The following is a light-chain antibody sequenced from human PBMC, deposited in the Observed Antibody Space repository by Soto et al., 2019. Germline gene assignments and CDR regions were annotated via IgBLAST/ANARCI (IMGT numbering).Light chain of an antibody. CDR2: DKN. CDR1: SSNIGNNF. V-gene: IGLV1-51*01. Sequence: QSVLTQPPSVSAAPGQKVTISCSGSSSNIGNNFVSWYQHLPGTAPKLLIYDKNKRPSGIPDRFSGTKSGTSATLGITGLQTGDEAHYYCSTWDSRLIAVVFGGGTKLTVL. CDR3: STWDSRLIAVV. J-gene: IGLJ2*01.